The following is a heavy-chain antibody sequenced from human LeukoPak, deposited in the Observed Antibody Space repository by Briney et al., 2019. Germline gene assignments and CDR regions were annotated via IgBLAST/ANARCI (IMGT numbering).Heavy chain of an antibody. V-gene: IGHV3-30*18. D-gene: IGHD3-10*01. Sequence: GGSLRLSCAASGFTFSSYGMHWVRQAPGKGLEWVAVISYDGSNKYYAGSVKGRFTISRDNSKNTLYLQMNSLRAEDTAVYYCAKDRYCYGSGSPGWFDPWGQGTLVTVSS. CDR1: GFTFSSYG. J-gene: IGHJ5*02. CDR3: AKDRYCYGSGSPGWFDP. CDR2: ISYDGSNK.